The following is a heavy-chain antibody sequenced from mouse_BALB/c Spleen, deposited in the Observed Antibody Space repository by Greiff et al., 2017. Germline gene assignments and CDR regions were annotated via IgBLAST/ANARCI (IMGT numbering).Heavy chain of an antibody. J-gene: IGHJ4*01. CDR3: ARWLLRDYAMDY. Sequence: VQLQQSGAELVKPGASVKLSCTASGFNIKDTYMHWVKQRPEQGLEWIGRIDPANGNTKYDPKFQGKATITADTSSNTAYLQLSSLTSEDTAVYYCARWLLRDYAMDYWGQGTSVTVSS. CDR1: GFNIKDTY. V-gene: IGHV14-3*02. CDR2: IDPANGNT. D-gene: IGHD2-3*01.